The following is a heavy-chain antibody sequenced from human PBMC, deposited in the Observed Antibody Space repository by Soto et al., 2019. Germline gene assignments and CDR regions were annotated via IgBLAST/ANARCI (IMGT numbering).Heavy chain of an antibody. CDR3: ARQDMITFGGVIVTVYYFDY. J-gene: IGHJ4*02. V-gene: IGHV5-10-1*01. CDR1: GYSCTSYW. D-gene: IGHD3-16*02. CDR2: IDPSDSYT. Sequence: EFLKISCKGSGYSCTSYWISWVRQIPGKGLEWMGRIDPSDSYTNYSPSFQGHVTISADKSISTAYLQWSSLKASDTAMYYCARQDMITFGGVIVTVYYFDYWGQGTLVTVSS.